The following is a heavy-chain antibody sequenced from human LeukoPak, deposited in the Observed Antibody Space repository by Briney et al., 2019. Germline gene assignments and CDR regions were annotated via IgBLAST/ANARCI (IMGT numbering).Heavy chain of an antibody. CDR3: ATKSPGGYCSGGSCYFPPDQEDY. Sequence: PGGSLRLSCAASGFTVSSNYMSWVRQAPGKGLEWVSAISGSGGSTYYADSVKGRFTISRDNSKNTLYLQMNSLRAEDTAVYYCATKSPGGYCSGGSCYFPPDQEDYWGQGTLVTVSS. CDR1: GFTVSSNY. V-gene: IGHV3-23*01. J-gene: IGHJ4*02. D-gene: IGHD2-15*01. CDR2: ISGSGGST.